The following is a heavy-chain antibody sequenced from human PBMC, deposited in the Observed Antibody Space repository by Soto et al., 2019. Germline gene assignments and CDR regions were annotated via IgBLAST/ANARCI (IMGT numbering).Heavy chain of an antibody. Sequence: SVKVSCKASGGTFSSYAISWVRQAPGQGLEWMGGIIPIFGTANYAQKFQGRVTITADESTSTAYMELSSLRPEDTAVYYCAREVAYSSSWSNWFDPWGQGTLVTVSS. CDR1: GGTFSSYA. D-gene: IGHD6-13*01. V-gene: IGHV1-69*13. CDR2: IIPIFGTA. J-gene: IGHJ5*02. CDR3: AREVAYSSSWSNWFDP.